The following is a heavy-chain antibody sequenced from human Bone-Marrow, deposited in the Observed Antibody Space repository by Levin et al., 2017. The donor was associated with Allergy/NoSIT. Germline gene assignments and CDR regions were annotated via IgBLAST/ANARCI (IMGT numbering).Heavy chain of an antibody. CDR1: GFTFSSYG. CDR2: ISSDGTNK. V-gene: IGHV3-30*18. Sequence: GGSLRLSCAASGFTFSSYGMHWVRQAPGKGLEWVAVISSDGTNKYYGDSVKGRFTISRDNSKNTLFLQMNSLRPEDTAVYFCAKGSTVSKTGWFDPGGQGSLVSVS. CDR3: AKGSTVSKTGWFDP. J-gene: IGHJ5*02. D-gene: IGHD4-17*01.